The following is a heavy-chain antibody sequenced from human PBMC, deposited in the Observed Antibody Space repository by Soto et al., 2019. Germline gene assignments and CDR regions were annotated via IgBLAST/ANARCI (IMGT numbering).Heavy chain of an antibody. CDR1: GFTFSDYY. CDR3: ARGYYDFWSGYRGEGYAFDI. CDR2: ISSSGSTI. D-gene: IGHD3-3*01. V-gene: IGHV3-11*01. J-gene: IGHJ3*02. Sequence: KPGGSLRLSCAASGFTFSDYYMSWIRQAPGKGLEWVSYISSSGSTIYYADSVKGRFTISRDNAKNSLYLQMNSLRAEDTAVYYCARGYYDFWSGYRGEGYAFDIWGQGTMVTVSS.